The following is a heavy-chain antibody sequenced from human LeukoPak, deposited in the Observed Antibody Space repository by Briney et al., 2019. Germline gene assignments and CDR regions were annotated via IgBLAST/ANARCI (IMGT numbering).Heavy chain of an antibody. CDR1: GFTFSDYA. V-gene: IGHV3-23*01. J-gene: IGHJ4*02. CDR3: AKAPRRYSWYFDV. CDR2: ISGKVGST. D-gene: IGHD5-18*01. Sequence: PGGSLRLSCAASGFTFSDYAISWGRQAPGKGLDLVSDISGKVGSTYYAGSVKDRFTISRDNSKNTLYLQMTSLRAEDTAVYYRAKAPRRYSWYFDVRGQGTLVTVSS.